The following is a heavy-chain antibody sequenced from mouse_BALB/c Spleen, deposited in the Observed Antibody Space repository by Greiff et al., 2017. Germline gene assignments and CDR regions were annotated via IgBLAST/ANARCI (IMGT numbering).Heavy chain of an antibody. V-gene: IGHV5-6-4*01. J-gene: IGHJ3*01. CDR3: TRAQLGQG. CDR2: ISSGGSYT. CDR1: GFTFSSYT. Sequence: EVMLVESGGGLVKPGGSLKLSCAASGFTFSSYTMSWVRQTPEKRLEWVATISSGGSYTYYPDSVKGRFTISRDNAKNTLYLQMSSLKSEDTAMYYCTRAQLGQGWGQGTLVTVSA. D-gene: IGHD4-1*02.